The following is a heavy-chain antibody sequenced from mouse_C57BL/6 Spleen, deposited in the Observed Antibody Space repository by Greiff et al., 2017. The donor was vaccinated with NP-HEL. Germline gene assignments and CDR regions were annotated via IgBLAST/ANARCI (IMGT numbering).Heavy chain of an antibody. Sequence: DVMLVESGGGLVKPGGSLKLSCAASGFTFSSYAMSWVRQTPEKRLEWVATISDGGSYTYYPGNVKGRFTISRDNAKNNLYLQMSHLKSEDTAMYYCARDNGSGPDWYFDVWGTGTTVTVSS. J-gene: IGHJ1*03. CDR2: ISDGGSYT. V-gene: IGHV5-4*01. CDR3: ARDNGSGPDWYFDV. D-gene: IGHD1-1*01. CDR1: GFTFSSYA.